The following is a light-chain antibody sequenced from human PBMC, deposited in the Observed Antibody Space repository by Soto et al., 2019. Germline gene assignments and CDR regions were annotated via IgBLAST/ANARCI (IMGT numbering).Light chain of an antibody. CDR1: SSNIGAGYD. V-gene: IGLV1-40*01. CDR3: QSFDNRLSGFYV. CDR2: GNN. J-gene: IGLJ1*01. Sequence: QSGLTQPPSVSGAPGQRVTISCTGSSSNIGAGYDVHWYQQVPGKAPKLLIYGNNNRPSGVPARISASKSGTSASLAITGVQAEDEADYYCQSFDNRLSGFYVFGTGTKVTVL.